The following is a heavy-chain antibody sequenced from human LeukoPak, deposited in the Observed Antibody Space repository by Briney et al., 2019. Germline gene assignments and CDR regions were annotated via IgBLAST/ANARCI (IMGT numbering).Heavy chain of an antibody. Sequence: SETLSLTCTVSGGSISSGGYYWSWIRQHPGKGLEWIGYIYYSGSTYYNPSIKSRVTISVDTSKNQFSLKLSSVTAADTAVYYCARASGYSSSPFDYWGQGTLVTVSS. V-gene: IGHV4-31*03. CDR2: IYYSGST. CDR3: ARASGYSSSPFDY. CDR1: GGSISSGGYY. J-gene: IGHJ4*02. D-gene: IGHD3-3*01.